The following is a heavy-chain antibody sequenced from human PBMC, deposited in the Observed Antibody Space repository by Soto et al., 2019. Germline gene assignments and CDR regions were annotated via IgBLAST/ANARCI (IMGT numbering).Heavy chain of an antibody. CDR3: ASYYDILTGYPPAFDY. Sequence: SETLSLTCTVSGGSIGSFYWSWIRQPPGGTLEWIGYIYASGTTTYNPSLESRVTMSVDMPKNQFSLKLTSVTAADTAVYYCASYYDILTGYPPAFDYWGQGTLVTVSS. CDR1: GGSIGSFY. D-gene: IGHD3-9*01. J-gene: IGHJ4*02. V-gene: IGHV4-59*01. CDR2: IYASGTT.